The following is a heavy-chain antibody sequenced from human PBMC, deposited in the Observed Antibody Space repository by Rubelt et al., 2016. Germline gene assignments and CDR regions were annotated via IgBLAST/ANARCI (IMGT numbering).Heavy chain of an antibody. CDR2: IYYSGIT. V-gene: IGHV4-59*01. J-gene: IGHJ6*03. Sequence: QVQLQESGPGLVKPSETLSLTCAVSGASISSYYWSWVRQPPGKGLEWIGCIYYSGITKYNPSLKSRVTISVDAPRKPFSLKLSSVTAADTAVYFCARTGDSTGFYYYYMDVWGKGTTVTVSS. D-gene: IGHD7-27*01. CDR1: GASISSYY. CDR3: ARTGDSTGFYYYYMDV.